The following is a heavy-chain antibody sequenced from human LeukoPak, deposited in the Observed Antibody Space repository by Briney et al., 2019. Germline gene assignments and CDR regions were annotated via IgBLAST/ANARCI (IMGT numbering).Heavy chain of an antibody. CDR3: ARGGIQVSGIDEFDY. D-gene: IGHD6-19*01. CDR1: GFTFIDYD. Sequence: GGSLRLSCAASGFTFIDYDMHWVRQVMGKGLEWVSAICICCYTHYSGSVKGRFTISRENAESSLYLQMNSLRAEDTAVYYCARGGIQVSGIDEFDYWGQGTLVTVS. V-gene: IGHV3-13*01. J-gene: IGHJ4*02. CDR2: ICICCYT.